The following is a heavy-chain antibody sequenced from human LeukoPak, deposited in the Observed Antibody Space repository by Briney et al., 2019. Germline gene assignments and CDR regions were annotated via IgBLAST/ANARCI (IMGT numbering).Heavy chain of an antibody. CDR3: ARHNRIAAAGCHFDY. CDR1: GFTFSSYA. Sequence: GGSLRPSSAASGFTFSSYAMSWVRQAPGKGLEWVSAISGSGGSTYYADSVKGRFTISRDNSKNTLYLQMNSLRAEDTAVYYCARHNRIAAAGCHFDYWGQGTLVTVSS. V-gene: IGHV3-23*01. D-gene: IGHD6-13*01. J-gene: IGHJ4*02. CDR2: ISGSGGST.